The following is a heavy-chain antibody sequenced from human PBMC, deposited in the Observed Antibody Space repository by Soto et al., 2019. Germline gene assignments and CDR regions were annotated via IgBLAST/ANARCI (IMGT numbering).Heavy chain of an antibody. CDR2: INPNSGGT. CDR1: GYTFTGYY. CDR3: ARVNSSYHSIVVFITAGLDAFDI. D-gene: IGHD3-22*01. V-gene: IGHV1-2*02. J-gene: IGHJ3*02. Sequence: GASVKVSCKASGYTFTGYYMHWVRQAPGQGLEWMGWINPNSGGTNYAQKFQGRVTMTRDTSISTAYMELSRLRSDDTAVYYCARVNSSYHSIVVFITAGLDAFDIWGQGTMVTVSS.